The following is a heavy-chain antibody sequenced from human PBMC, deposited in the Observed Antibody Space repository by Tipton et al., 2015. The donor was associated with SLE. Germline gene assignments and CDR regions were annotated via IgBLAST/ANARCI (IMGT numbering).Heavy chain of an antibody. V-gene: IGHV4-59*12. CDR2: IYYSGST. J-gene: IGHJ4*02. Sequence: TLSLTCTVAGGSITSYYWSWIRQPPGKGLEWIGSIYYSGSTYYNLSLKGRVTISVDTSKNQFSLNLSPVTAADTAVYYCARSRIYDGSVDYYGFFDYWGQGTLVTVSS. CDR3: ARSRIYDGSVDYYGFFDY. CDR1: GGSITSYY. D-gene: IGHD3-22*01.